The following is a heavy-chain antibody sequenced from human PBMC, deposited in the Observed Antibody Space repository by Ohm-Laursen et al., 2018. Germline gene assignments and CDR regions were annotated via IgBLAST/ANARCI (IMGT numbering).Heavy chain of an antibody. V-gene: IGHV3-74*01. J-gene: IGHJ6*02. CDR2: VESDGSGT. CDR1: GFTFSSYW. CDR3: NVLLWFGGDMDV. Sequence: SLRLSCSAPGFTFSSYWMHWVRQVPGKGLVWVSRVESDGSGTTYADSVKGRFTISRDNAKNTLYLQMNSLRAEDTAVYYCNVLLWFGGDMDVWGQGTTVTVSS. D-gene: IGHD3-10*01.